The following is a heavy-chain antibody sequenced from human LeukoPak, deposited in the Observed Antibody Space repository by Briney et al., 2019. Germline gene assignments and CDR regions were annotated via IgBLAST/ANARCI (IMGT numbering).Heavy chain of an antibody. Sequence: GGSLRLSCAASGFTLSSYAMSWVRQAPGKGLEWVSAISGSGGDTYYADYVKGRFIMSRDSSKNTLYLQMNSLSAEDTAVYYCANAGYSSSWYGGFDIWGQGTMVTVSS. V-gene: IGHV3-23*01. CDR3: ANAGYSSSWYGGFDI. CDR1: GFTLSSYA. CDR2: ISGSGGDT. J-gene: IGHJ3*02. D-gene: IGHD6-13*01.